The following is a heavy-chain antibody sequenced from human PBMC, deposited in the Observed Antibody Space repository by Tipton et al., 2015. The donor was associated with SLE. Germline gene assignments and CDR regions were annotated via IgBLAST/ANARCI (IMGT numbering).Heavy chain of an antibody. J-gene: IGHJ5*02. CDR3: VRHFYNIWTDYSGGATGFDP. V-gene: IGHV4-38-2*02. Sequence: TLSLTCTVSNSSINTDHYWGWIRQPPGKGPEWIGSIYHTGHTYYNPSHKSRFTVSVDTSKNQFSLKLNSVTATDTAVYYCVRHFYNIWTDYSGGATGFDPWGQGTLVTVSS. CDR1: NSSINTDHY. CDR2: IYHTGHT. D-gene: IGHD3-9*01.